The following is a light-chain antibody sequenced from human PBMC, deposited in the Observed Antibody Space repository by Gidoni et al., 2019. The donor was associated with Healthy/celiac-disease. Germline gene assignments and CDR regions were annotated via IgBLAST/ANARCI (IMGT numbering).Light chain of an antibody. J-gene: IGLJ1*01. Sequence: QSALTQPASVSASPGPSITISCTGTSSDVGGYNYVSWYQQHPGKAPKLMIYEVSNRPSGVSNRFSGSKSGNTASLTISGLQAEDEADYYCSSYTSSSTLPYVFGTGTKVTVL. CDR3: SSYTSSSTLPYV. CDR1: SSDVGGYNY. CDR2: EVS. V-gene: IGLV2-14*01.